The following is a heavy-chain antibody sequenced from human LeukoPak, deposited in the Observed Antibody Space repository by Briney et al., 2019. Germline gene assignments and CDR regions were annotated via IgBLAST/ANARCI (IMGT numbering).Heavy chain of an antibody. J-gene: IGHJ6*03. CDR2: MYHSGST. CDR3: ARPPSSGWEGGYYMDV. D-gene: IGHD6-19*01. V-gene: IGHV4-38-2*02. CDR1: GYSISGGYY. Sequence: SETLSLTCSVSGYSISGGYYWGWIRQPPGKGLEWIGTMYHSGSTNYNPSLKSRVTISVDTSKNQFSLKLSSVTAADTAVYYCARPPSSGWEGGYYMDVWGKGTTVTISS.